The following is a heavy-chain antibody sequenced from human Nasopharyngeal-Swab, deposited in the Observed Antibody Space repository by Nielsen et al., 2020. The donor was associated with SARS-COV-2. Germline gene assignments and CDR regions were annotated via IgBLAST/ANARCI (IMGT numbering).Heavy chain of an antibody. D-gene: IGHD3-10*01. V-gene: IGHV5-51*01. Sequence: GESLKISCRGFGYSFRYYWIGWVRQMPGKGLEWMGIIHAGDSNTTYSPSFQGQVTISADKSISTAYLQWSSLKASDTATYFCASRDYYGSGGNGFDVWGKGTTVTVTS. CDR2: IHAGDSNT. CDR3: ASRDYYGSGGNGFDV. J-gene: IGHJ3*01. CDR1: GYSFRYYW.